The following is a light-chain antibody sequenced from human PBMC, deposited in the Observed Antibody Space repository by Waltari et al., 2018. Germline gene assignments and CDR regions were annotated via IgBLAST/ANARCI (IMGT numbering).Light chain of an antibody. CDR2: AAA. Sequence: EIVLTQSPGTLSLSPGERATLSCRASQRVSSSDLAWDQQKPGQAPRLLIYAAATRATDIPDRFSGSGSGTDFTLTISRLEPEDFAVYYCQQYSSPLTFGPGTKVDVK. CDR3: QQYSSPLT. CDR1: QRVSSSD. V-gene: IGKV3-20*01. J-gene: IGKJ3*01.